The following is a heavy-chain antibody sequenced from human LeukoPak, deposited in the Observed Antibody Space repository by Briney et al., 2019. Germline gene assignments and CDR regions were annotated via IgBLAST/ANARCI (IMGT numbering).Heavy chain of an antibody. D-gene: IGHD2-21*02. V-gene: IGHV4-34*01. CDR2: INHSGST. CDR3: ARRLTH. J-gene: IGHJ1*01. CDR1: GGSFSGYY. Sequence: SETLSLTCAVYGGSFSGYYWSWIRQPPGKGLEWIGEINHSGSTNYNPSLKSRVTISVDTSKNQFSLKLSSVTAADTAVYYCARRLTHWGQGTLVTVTS.